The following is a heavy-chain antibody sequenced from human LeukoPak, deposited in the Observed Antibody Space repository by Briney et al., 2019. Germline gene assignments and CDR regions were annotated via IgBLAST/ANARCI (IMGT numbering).Heavy chain of an antibody. V-gene: IGHV1-2*04. J-gene: IGHJ2*01. Sequence: ASVTVSCKASGYTFTGYYMHWVGQAPGQGLEWMGWINPNSGGTNYAQKFQGWVTMTRDTSISTAYMVLSRLRSDDTAVYYCASGPGIAAAGTSTSGDLWGRGTLVTVSS. CDR2: INPNSGGT. D-gene: IGHD6-13*01. CDR1: GYTFTGYY. CDR3: ASGPGIAAAGTSTSGDL.